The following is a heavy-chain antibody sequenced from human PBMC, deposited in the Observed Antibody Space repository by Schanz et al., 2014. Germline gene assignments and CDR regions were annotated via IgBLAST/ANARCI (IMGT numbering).Heavy chain of an antibody. Sequence: QVHLVQSGAELRKPGASVKVSCKTSGYTFSDYGITWVRQAPGQGLEWVGWISPYTGNTHYFDKMEGRGTMTTDTSTSTAYMDLRSLRSEDTAVYYCASSGAGYSSSWDFDYWGQGTLVTVSS. CDR2: ISPYTGNT. D-gene: IGHD6-13*01. CDR1: GYTFSDYG. J-gene: IGHJ4*02. CDR3: ASSGAGYSSSWDFDY. V-gene: IGHV1-18*01.